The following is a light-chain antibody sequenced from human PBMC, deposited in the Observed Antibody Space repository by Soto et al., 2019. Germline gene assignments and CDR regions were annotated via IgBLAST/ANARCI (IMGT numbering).Light chain of an antibody. CDR1: QSVSSSY. J-gene: IGKJ1*01. Sequence: EIVLTQSPGTLSSSPGERATLSCRASQSVSSSYLAWYQQKPDQAPSLLIYDASSGPTGIPDRFSGSGSGNDFTLTISRLEPEDFALYYCQQYGSYPWTFGQGTKVEI. CDR3: QQYGSYPWT. CDR2: DAS. V-gene: IGKV3-20*01.